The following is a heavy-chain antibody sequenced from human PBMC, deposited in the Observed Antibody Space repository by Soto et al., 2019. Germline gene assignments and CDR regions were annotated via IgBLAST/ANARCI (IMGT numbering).Heavy chain of an antibody. CDR3: ARDTAMVNEGSDY. J-gene: IGHJ4*02. V-gene: IGHV1-18*04. Sequence: GASVKVSCKASGYTFISYGISWVRQAPGQGLEWVGWISAYSGNTNYAQKFQGRVTMTTDTSTSTAYMELRSLRSDDTAVYYCARDTAMVNEGSDYWGQGTLVTVS. CDR1: GYTFISYG. D-gene: IGHD5-18*01. CDR2: ISAYSGNT.